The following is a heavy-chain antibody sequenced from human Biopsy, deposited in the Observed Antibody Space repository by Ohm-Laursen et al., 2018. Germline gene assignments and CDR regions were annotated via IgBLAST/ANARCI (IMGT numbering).Heavy chain of an antibody. V-gene: IGHV4-59*01. CDR2: IYYTGHT. Sequence: GTLSLTWTVSGGSIKSYYWNWIRQSPGKGLKWIGFIYYTGHTNYNPSLKSRATISVDTSKNQFSLKVISVTAADTAVYYCARLTGDPSYWGQGILVTVSS. D-gene: IGHD7-27*01. CDR1: GGSIKSYY. J-gene: IGHJ4*02. CDR3: ARLTGDPSY.